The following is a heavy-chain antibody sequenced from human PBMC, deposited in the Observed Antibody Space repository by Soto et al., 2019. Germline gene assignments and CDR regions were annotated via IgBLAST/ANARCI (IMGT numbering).Heavy chain of an antibody. D-gene: IGHD3-9*01. J-gene: IGHJ6*04. CDR3: ARQGPDFDILTGYSGSRMEV. Sequence: TNTVVEGYISGLSYYRSSISQTPGKGLEWIGSIYYSGSTYYNPSLKSRVTISVDTSKNQFSLKLSSVTAADTAVYYCARQGPDFDILTGYSGSRMEVWGKGSTVTVSS. V-gene: IGHV4-39*01. CDR2: IYYSGST. CDR1: EGYISGLSYY.